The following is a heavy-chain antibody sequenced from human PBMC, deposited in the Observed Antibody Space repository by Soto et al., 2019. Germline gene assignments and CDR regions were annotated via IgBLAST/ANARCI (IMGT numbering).Heavy chain of an antibody. CDR2: ISSSSSYI. D-gene: IGHD6-13*01. V-gene: IGHV3-21*01. J-gene: IGHJ4*02. Sequence: EVQLVESGGGLGKPGGSLRLSCAASGFTFSSYSMNWVRQAPGKGLEWVSSISSSSSYIYYADSVKGRFTISRDNAKNSLYLQMNSLRAEDTAVYYCARDERVVAAAGTSLYFDYWGQGTLVTVSS. CDR1: GFTFSSYS. CDR3: ARDERVVAAAGTSLYFDY.